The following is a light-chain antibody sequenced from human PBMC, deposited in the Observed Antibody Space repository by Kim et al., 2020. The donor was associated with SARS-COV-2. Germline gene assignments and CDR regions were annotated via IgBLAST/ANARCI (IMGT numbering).Light chain of an antibody. CDR1: SSDVGGYNY. CDR3: SSYTSSSVV. Sequence: PGQVITISCTGPSSDVGGYNYVSWYQQHPGTAPKLMIYDVSNRPSGVSNRFSGSKAGNAASLTTSGLQAEDDADYYCSSYTSSSVVFGGGTQLTVL. CDR2: DVS. V-gene: IGLV2-14*03. J-gene: IGLJ2*01.